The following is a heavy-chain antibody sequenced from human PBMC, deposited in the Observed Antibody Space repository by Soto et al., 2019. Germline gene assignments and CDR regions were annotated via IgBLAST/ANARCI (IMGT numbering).Heavy chain of an antibody. Sequence: SETLSLTCTVSGGSISSYYWSWIRQPPGKGLEWIGYIYYSGSTNYNPSLKSRVTISVDTSKNQFSLKLSSVTAADTAVYYCARDITIFGVVGAFDIWGQGTMVTVSS. J-gene: IGHJ3*02. CDR2: IYYSGST. CDR3: ARDITIFGVVGAFDI. D-gene: IGHD3-3*01. CDR1: GGSISSYY. V-gene: IGHV4-59*01.